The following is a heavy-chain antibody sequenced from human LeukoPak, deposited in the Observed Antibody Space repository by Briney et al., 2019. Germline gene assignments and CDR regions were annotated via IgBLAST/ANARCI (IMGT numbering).Heavy chain of an antibody. D-gene: IGHD3-16*02. Sequence: SETLSLTCAVYGGSFSGYYWSWIRQPPGKGLEWIGEINHSGSTNYNPSLKSRVAISVDTSKNQFSLKLTSVTAADTAMYYCARDYTNVWGSYRLYYFDYWGQGTLVTVSS. CDR2: INHSGST. V-gene: IGHV4-34*01. J-gene: IGHJ4*02. CDR1: GGSFSGYY. CDR3: ARDYTNVWGSYRLYYFDY.